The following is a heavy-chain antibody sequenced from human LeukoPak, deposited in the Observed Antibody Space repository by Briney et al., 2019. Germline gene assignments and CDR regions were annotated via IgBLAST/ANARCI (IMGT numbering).Heavy chain of an antibody. CDR3: AKDRPHIVVVTAILDY. CDR2: ISGSEGST. D-gene: IGHD2-21*02. J-gene: IGHJ4*02. Sequence: GGSLRLSCAASGFTISSYVMSWVRQAPGKGLEWVSGISGSEGSTYYADSVKGRFTISRDNSKNTLYLQMNSLRAEDTAVYYCAKDRPHIVVVTAILDYWGQGTLVTVSS. CDR1: GFTISSYV. V-gene: IGHV3-23*01.